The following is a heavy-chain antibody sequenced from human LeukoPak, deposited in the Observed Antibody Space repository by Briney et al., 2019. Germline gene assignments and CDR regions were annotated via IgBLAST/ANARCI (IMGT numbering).Heavy chain of an antibody. Sequence: SQTLSLTCAISGDSVSSSSAAWTWVRQSPSRGLEWLGRTYYRSKWYNDYAVSVKSRLTISPDTFKNQFSLQLNSVTPEDTAVYYCARAGVTGTTLYFYYGMDVWGQGTTVTVSS. CDR3: ARAGVTGTTLYFYYGMDV. V-gene: IGHV6-1*01. J-gene: IGHJ6*02. CDR1: GDSVSSSSAA. D-gene: IGHD1-20*01. CDR2: TYYRSKWYN.